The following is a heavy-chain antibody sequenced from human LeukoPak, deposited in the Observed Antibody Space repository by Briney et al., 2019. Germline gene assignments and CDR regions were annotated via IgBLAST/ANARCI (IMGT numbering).Heavy chain of an antibody. J-gene: IGHJ6*02. CDR2: FDPEDGET. CDR1: GYTLTELS. V-gene: IGHV1-24*01. D-gene: IGHD2-2*01. CDR3: ATGSYCSSTSCSIYYYGMDV. Sequence: GASVKVSCKVSGYTLTELSMHWVRQAPGKGLEWIGGFDPEDGETIYAQKFQGRVTMTEDTSTGTAYMELSSLRSEDTAVYYCATGSYCSSTSCSIYYYGMDVWGQGTTVTVSS.